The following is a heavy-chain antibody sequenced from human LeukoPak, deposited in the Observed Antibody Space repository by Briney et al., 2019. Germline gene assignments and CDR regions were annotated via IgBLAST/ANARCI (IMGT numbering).Heavy chain of an antibody. CDR1: GGSISSYY. D-gene: IGHD4-17*01. CDR3: ARTTVTTWRYYFNY. Sequence: SETLSLTCTVSGGSISSYYWGWIRQPPGKGLEWIGYIYYSGSTNYNPSLKSRVSMSVDTSKNQFSLRLSSVTAADTAVYYCARTTVTTWRYYFNYWGQGTLVTVSS. J-gene: IGHJ4*02. V-gene: IGHV4-59*01. CDR2: IYYSGST.